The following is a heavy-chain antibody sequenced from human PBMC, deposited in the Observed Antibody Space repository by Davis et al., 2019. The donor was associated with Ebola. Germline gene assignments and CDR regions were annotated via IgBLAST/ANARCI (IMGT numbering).Heavy chain of an antibody. D-gene: IGHD3-22*01. CDR2: ISGSGSST. CDR1: GFTFSSYA. CDR3: AKGFERDYYDSSGYYWTQWGAFDI. V-gene: IGHV3-23*01. Sequence: GGSLRLSCVASGFTFSSYAMSWVRQAPGKGLEWVSAISGSGSSTYYADSVKGRFTISRDNSKNTLYLQMNSLRAEDTAVYYCAKGFERDYYDSSGYYWTQWGAFDIWGQGTMVTVSS. J-gene: IGHJ3*02.